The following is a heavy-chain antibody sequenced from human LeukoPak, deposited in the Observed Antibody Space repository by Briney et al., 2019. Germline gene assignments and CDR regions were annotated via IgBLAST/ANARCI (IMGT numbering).Heavy chain of an antibody. V-gene: IGHV1-69*13. CDR2: IIPILGTA. CDR3: AEFPSSGYYQTFDY. Sequence: GASVKVSCKASGGTFSSYAISWVRQAPGQGLGWMGGIIPILGTANYAQKFQGRVTITADESTSTAYMELSSLRSEDTAVYYCAEFPSSGYYQTFDYWGQGTLVTVSS. D-gene: IGHD3-22*01. J-gene: IGHJ4*02. CDR1: GGTFSSYA.